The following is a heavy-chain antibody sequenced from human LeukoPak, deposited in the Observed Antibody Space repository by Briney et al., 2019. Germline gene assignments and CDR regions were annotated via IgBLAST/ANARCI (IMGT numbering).Heavy chain of an antibody. CDR3: ASEHGDNVRYYGMDV. V-gene: IGHV1-69*04. Sequence: GSSVKVSCKASVGTFSSYAISWVRQTPGQGLEWMGGIIPILGIANYAQKFQGRVTITADKPTSTAYVELSSLRSEDTAVYYCASEHGDNVRYYGMDVWGQGTTVTVSS. D-gene: IGHD4-17*01. CDR2: IIPILGIA. CDR1: VGTFSSYA. J-gene: IGHJ6*02.